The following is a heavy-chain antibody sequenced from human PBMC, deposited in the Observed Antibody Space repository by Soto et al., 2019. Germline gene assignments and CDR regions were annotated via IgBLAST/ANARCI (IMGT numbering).Heavy chain of an antibody. CDR1: GFTFSSYA. V-gene: IGHV3-23*01. CDR2: ISGSGGST. CDR3: ARAGIAAAGPRPDDADY. D-gene: IGHD6-13*01. J-gene: IGHJ4*02. Sequence: EVQLLESGGGLVQPGGSLRLSCAASGFTFSSYAMSWVRQAPGKGLEWVSAISGSGGSTYYADSVKGRFTISRDNSKNTLYLQMNSLRAEDTAVYYCARAGIAAAGPRPDDADYWGQGTLVTVSS.